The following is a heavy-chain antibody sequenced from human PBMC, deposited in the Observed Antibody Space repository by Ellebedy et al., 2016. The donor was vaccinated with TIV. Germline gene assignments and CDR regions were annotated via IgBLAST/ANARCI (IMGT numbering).Heavy chain of an antibody. CDR1: GFSVSSNY. CDR2: IYSGNET. D-gene: IGHD3-16*01. V-gene: IGHV3-66*01. J-gene: IGHJ5*02. CDR3: VRERFPLPT. Sequence: GESLKISCAASGFSVSSNYMTWVRQAPGKGLEWVSVIYSGNETHYAASVKGRFTISRDIFKNSVFLQLDRLRAEDTALYYCVRERFPLPTWGQGTLVTVSS.